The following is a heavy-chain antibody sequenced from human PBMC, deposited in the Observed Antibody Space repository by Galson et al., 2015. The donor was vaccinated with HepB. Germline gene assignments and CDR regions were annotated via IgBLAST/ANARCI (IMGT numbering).Heavy chain of an antibody. Sequence: LRLSCAASGFTFSTYWMTWVRQAPGKGLEWAANIKQDGSEKNYVDSVKGRFTISRDNSKNSLFLQMNSLRAEDTAVYYCVRVGSSWYSYLDSWGQGTLVTVSS. D-gene: IGHD6-13*01. CDR3: VRVGSSWYSYLDS. V-gene: IGHV3-7*03. J-gene: IGHJ4*02. CDR1: GFTFSTYW. CDR2: IKQDGSEK.